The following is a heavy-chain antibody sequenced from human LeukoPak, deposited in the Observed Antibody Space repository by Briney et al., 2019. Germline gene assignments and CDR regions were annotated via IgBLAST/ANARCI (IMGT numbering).Heavy chain of an antibody. V-gene: IGHV3-7*01. D-gene: IGHD3-10*01. Sequence: GGSLRLSCAASGFTSSSYWMSWVRQAPGKGLEWVANIKQDGSEKYYVDSVKGRFTISRDNAKNSLYLQMNSLRAEDTAVYYCAKALMVRGALAFDYWGQGTLVTVSS. CDR1: GFTSSSYW. J-gene: IGHJ4*02. CDR3: AKALMVRGALAFDY. CDR2: IKQDGSEK.